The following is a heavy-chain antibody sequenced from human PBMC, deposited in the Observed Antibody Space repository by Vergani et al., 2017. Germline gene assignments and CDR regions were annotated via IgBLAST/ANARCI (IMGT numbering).Heavy chain of an antibody. V-gene: IGHV3-30-3*01. D-gene: IGHD2-2*01. CDR2: ISYDGSNK. CDR1: GFTFSSYA. Sequence: QVQLVESGGGVVQPGRSLRLSCAASGFTFSSYAMHWVRQAPGKGLEWVAVISYDGSNKYYADSVKGRFTISRDNSKNTLYLQMNSLRAEDTAVYYCARQQCSSTSCPGVPDYWGQGTLVTVSS. CDR3: ARQQCSSTSCPGVPDY. J-gene: IGHJ4*02.